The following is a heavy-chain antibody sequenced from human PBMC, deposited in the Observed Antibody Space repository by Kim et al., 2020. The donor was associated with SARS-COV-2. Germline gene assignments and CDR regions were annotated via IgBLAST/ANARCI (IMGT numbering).Heavy chain of an antibody. CDR3: ARDRFPLGCHDY. CDR1: GFTFSIYW. D-gene: IGHD2-8*01. CDR2: IKQDGSEK. J-gene: IGHJ4*02. Sequence: GGSRRLSCAASGFTFSIYWMSWVRQAPGKGLEWVANIKQDGSEKYYVDSVKGRFTISRDNAKNSPYLQMNSLRAEDTAVYYCARDRFPLGCHDYWGQGTL. V-gene: IGHV3-7*01.